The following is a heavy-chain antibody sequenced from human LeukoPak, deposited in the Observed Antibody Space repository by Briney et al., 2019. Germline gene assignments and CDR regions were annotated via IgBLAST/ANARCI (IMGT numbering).Heavy chain of an antibody. CDR3: ARFVPSGSRDAFDI. CDR2: MNPNSGNT. D-gene: IGHD1-26*01. CDR1: GYTFTSYD. V-gene: IGHV1-8*01. Sequence: ASVKVSCKASGYTFTSYDINWVRQATGQGLGWMGWMNPNSGNTGYAQKFQGRVTMTRNTSISTAYMELSSLRSEDTAVYYCARFVPSGSRDAFDIWGQGTMVTVSS. J-gene: IGHJ3*02.